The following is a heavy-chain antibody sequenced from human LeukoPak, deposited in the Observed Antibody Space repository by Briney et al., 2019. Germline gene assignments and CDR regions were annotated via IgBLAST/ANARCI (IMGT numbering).Heavy chain of an antibody. CDR1: ADSMNNYY. V-gene: IGHV4-59*01. D-gene: IGHD3-3*01. CDR3: ARAGTAIFGPGDV. Sequence: SGTLSLTCSVFADSMNNYYWNWIRQPPGKGLEWIGFVHHSGTTNYNPSLKSRVTILIETSKNEFSLRLASVTTTDTAVYYCARAGTAIFGPGDVWGQGTTVTVSS. CDR2: VHHSGTT. J-gene: IGHJ6*02.